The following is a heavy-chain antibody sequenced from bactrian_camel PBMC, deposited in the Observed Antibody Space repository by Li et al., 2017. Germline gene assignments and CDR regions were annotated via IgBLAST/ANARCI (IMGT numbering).Heavy chain of an antibody. V-gene: IGHV3S53*01. D-gene: IGHD1*01. Sequence: HVQLVESGGGSVQTGGSLRLSCATSGFTFSLYSMAWFRQAPGKEREGVATIDAEDTKTYGASVKGRFTISKHIAKNTLYLQMNSLKPEDTAKYYCADVPRPTGLCGYWYIPGPDFANWGQGTQVTVS. CDR3: ADVPRPTGLCGYWYIPGPDFAN. CDR1: GFTFSLYS. J-gene: IGHJ4*01. CDR2: IDAEDTK.